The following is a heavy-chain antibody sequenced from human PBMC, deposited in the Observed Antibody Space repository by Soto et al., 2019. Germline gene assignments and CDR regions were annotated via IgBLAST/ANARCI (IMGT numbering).Heavy chain of an antibody. CDR1: GFTFSSYW. Sequence: EVQLVESGGGLVQPGGSLRLSCAASGFTFSSYWMSWVRQAPGKGLEWVANIKQDGSEKYYVDSVKGRFTISRDNAKNSLYLQMNSLRAEDTAVYYCARRGDSSGYYYLSFDYWGQGTLVTVSS. CDR2: IKQDGSEK. V-gene: IGHV3-7*01. CDR3: ARRGDSSGYYYLSFDY. J-gene: IGHJ4*02. D-gene: IGHD3-22*01.